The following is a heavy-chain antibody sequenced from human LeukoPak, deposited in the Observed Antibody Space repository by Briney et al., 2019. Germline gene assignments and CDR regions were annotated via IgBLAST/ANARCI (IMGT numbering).Heavy chain of an antibody. D-gene: IGHD2-2*01. CDR3: ARDRTSSRLGHFDL. CDR1: GFTFSSYS. Sequence: GGSLRLSCAASGFTFSSYSMNWVRQAPGKGLEWVSSISSSSSYIYYADSVKGRFTISRDNAKNSLYLQMNSLRAEDTAVYYCARDRTSSRLGHFDLWGRGTLVTVSS. CDR2: ISSSSSYI. V-gene: IGHV3-21*01. J-gene: IGHJ2*01.